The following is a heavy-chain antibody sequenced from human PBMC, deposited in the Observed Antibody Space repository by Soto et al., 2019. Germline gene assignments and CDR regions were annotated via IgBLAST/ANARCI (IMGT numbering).Heavy chain of an antibody. CDR1: GFSFSDHY. CDR3: ASSLGFSCSVSCLHYYVDY. Sequence: EVQLVESGGGLVHPGGSLRLSCAASGFSFSDHYMDWVRQAPGKGLEWVGRTRNKANSYNTEYAASVKGRFTISRDDSKNSLYLQMNSLKTEDTAVYYCASSLGFSCSVSCLHYYVDYWGQGTLVTVSS. J-gene: IGHJ4*02. D-gene: IGHD2-2*01. CDR2: TRNKANSYNT. V-gene: IGHV3-72*01.